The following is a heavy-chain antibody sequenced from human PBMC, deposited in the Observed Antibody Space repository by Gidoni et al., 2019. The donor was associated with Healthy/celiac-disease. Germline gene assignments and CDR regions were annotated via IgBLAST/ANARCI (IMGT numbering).Heavy chain of an antibody. CDR2: IYHSGSP. V-gene: IGHV4-38-2*02. J-gene: IGHJ6*02. Sequence: QVQLQESGPGLVKPSETLSLTCTVSGYSISRGYYWGWIPPPPGKGLEWIGSIYHSGSPDYNPSLKSRGTRSVDTAKNQFCLKLSSVTAADTAVYYCARDEGPGYSSSWYRGTYYYYGMDVWGQGTTVTGSS. CDR1: GYSISRGYY. CDR3: ARDEGPGYSSSWYRGTYYYYGMDV. D-gene: IGHD6-13*01.